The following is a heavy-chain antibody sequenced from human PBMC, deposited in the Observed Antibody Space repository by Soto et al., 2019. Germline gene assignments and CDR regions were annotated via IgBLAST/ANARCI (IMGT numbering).Heavy chain of an antibody. V-gene: IGHV4-39*01. CDR3: ARRLEEFGNYWFDP. J-gene: IGHJ5*02. Sequence: SETLSLTCTVSGESIMSDTAYWAWIRQPPGKGPEWIGSIYYSGSTYYNPSLKSRITISVDTSKNQFSLKLNSVTAADTAVYYCARRLEEFGNYWFDPWGQGTLVTVS. CDR1: GESIMSDTAY. CDR2: IYYSGST. D-gene: IGHD3-10*01.